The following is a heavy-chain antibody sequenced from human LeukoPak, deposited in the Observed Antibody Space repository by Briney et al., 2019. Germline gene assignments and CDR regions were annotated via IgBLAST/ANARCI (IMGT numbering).Heavy chain of an antibody. CDR3: ASSRGAYYYYGMDV. CDR1: GYTFTSYD. Sequence: AASVKVSCKASGYTFTSYDINWVRQATGQGLEWMGWMNPNSGNTGYAQKFQGRVTMTRNTSISTAYMELSSLRSEDTAVYYCASSRGAYYYYGMDVWGQGTTATVSS. D-gene: IGHD3-10*01. J-gene: IGHJ6*02. V-gene: IGHV1-8*01. CDR2: MNPNSGNT.